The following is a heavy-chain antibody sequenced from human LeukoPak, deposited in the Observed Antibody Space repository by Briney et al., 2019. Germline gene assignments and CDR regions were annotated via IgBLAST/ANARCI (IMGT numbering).Heavy chain of an antibody. CDR2: ISGSGGGT. J-gene: IGHJ4*02. V-gene: IGHV3-23*01. Sequence: PGGPLRLSCAASGFTFSSYAMSWVRQAPGKGLEWVSAISGSGGGTYYADSVKGRFTISRDNSKNTLYLQMNSLRAEDTAVYYCAKSGTRPPIAAAGNGWDYWGRGTLVTVSS. CDR3: AKSGTRPPIAAAGNGWDY. D-gene: IGHD6-13*01. CDR1: GFTFSSYA.